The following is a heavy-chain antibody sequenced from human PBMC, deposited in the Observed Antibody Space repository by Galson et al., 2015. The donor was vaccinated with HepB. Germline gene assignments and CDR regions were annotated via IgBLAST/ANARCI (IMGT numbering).Heavy chain of an antibody. V-gene: IGHV3-11*01. Sequence: SLRLSCAASGFTFSDYYMSWIRQAPGKGLEWVSYISSSGSTIYYADSVKGRFTISRDNDKNSLYLQMNSLRAEETAVYYCDGYSYGYFAGYWGQGTLVTVSS. CDR2: ISSSGSTI. CDR3: DGYSYGYFAGY. J-gene: IGHJ4*02. CDR1: GFTFSDYY. D-gene: IGHD5-18*01.